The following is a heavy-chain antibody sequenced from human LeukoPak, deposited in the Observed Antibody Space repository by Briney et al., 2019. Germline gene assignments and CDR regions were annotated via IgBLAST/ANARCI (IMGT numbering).Heavy chain of an antibody. D-gene: IGHD3-22*01. Sequence: GASVKVSCKASGYTFTGYYMHWLRQAPGQGLEWMGWINPNSGGTNYAQKFQGRVTMTRDTSISTAYMELSRLRSDDTAVYYCAGDRRDMIVVVSWFDPWGQGTLLTVSS. V-gene: IGHV1-2*02. CDR2: INPNSGGT. J-gene: IGHJ5*02. CDR1: GYTFTGYY. CDR3: AGDRRDMIVVVSWFDP.